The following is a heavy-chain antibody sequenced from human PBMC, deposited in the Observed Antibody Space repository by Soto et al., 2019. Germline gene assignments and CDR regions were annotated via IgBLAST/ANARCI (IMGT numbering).Heavy chain of an antibody. CDR1: GGSINSYW. J-gene: IGHJ4*02. CDR3: ARDIGSYAYGEGY. Sequence: SETLSLTCIVSGGSINSYWWSWIRQPAGKGLEWIGRAYSSGTTDYNPSLNSRATLSVETSKNQFSLKLSSVTAADTAVYYCARDIGSYAYGEGYWGQGIQVTVSS. D-gene: IGHD3-10*01. V-gene: IGHV4-4*07. CDR2: AYSSGTT.